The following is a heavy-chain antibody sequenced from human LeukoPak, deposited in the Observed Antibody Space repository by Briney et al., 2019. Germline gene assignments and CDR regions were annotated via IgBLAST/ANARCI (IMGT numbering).Heavy chain of an antibody. CDR3: ARGYCSSTSCYTYFDY. CDR1: GYTFTDYY. Sequence: ASVKVSCKASGYTFTDYYMHWVRQAPGQGLEWLGWINPNSGATDYAQKFQGRVTMTRDTSISTAYMELSRLRSDDTAVYYCARGYCSSTSCYTYFDYWGQGTLVTVSS. V-gene: IGHV1-2*02. J-gene: IGHJ4*02. D-gene: IGHD2-2*02. CDR2: INPNSGAT.